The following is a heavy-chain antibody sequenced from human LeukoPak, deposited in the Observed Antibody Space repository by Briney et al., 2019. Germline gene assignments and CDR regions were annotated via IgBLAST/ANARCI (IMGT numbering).Heavy chain of an antibody. V-gene: IGHV3-20*04. CDR1: GFTFDDYG. D-gene: IGHD2-15*01. Sequence: GGSLRLSCAASGFTFDDYGMSWVRHAPGKGLEWVSGINWNGGSTGYADSVKGRFTISRDNAKSSLYLQMNSLRAEDTALYYCARMVGYCSGGSCPGPYYFDYWGQGTLVTVSS. CDR2: INWNGGST. J-gene: IGHJ4*02. CDR3: ARMVGYCSGGSCPGPYYFDY.